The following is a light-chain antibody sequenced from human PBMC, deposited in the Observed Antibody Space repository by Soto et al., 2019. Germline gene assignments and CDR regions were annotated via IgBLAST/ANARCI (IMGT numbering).Light chain of an antibody. J-gene: IGLJ3*02. CDR3: TSHTQCGAWV. CDR1: SSDIGAYDY. CDR2: DVN. V-gene: IGLV2-14*03. Sequence: QSVLSQPATLCGYPGQAITISCTGTSSDIGAYDYVSLFQQHPGKAPKLMISDVNNRPSGVSNRFCGAKSANTDHATNSVPQDEDEADYYCTSHTQCGAWVFGGGTKVTL.